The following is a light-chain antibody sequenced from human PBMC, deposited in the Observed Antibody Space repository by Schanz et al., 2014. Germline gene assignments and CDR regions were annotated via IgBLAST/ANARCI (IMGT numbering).Light chain of an antibody. CDR1: SSDIGRYDF. Sequence: QSALTQPASVSGSPGQSITISCTGSSSDIGRYDFVSWYQHHPGQAPKLMILGGSIRPSGVSSRFSGSKSANTASLTISGLQAEDEADYYCSSYTSSPSWVFGGGTQLTVL. CDR3: SSYTSSPSWV. J-gene: IGLJ3*02. V-gene: IGLV2-14*02. CDR2: GGS.